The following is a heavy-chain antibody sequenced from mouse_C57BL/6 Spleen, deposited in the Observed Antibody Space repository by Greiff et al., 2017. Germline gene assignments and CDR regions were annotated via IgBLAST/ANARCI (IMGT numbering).Heavy chain of an antibody. CDR3: ARTTVVATPRFAY. V-gene: IGHV1-81*01. CDR2: IYPRSGNT. D-gene: IGHD1-1*01. CDR1: GYTFTSYG. J-gene: IGHJ3*01. Sequence: QVQLQQSGAELARPGASVKLSCKASGYTFTSYGISWVKQRTGQGLEWIGEIYPRSGNTYYNEKFKGKATLTADKSSSTAYMEIRSLTSEDSAVYFCARTTVVATPRFAYWGQGTLVTVSA.